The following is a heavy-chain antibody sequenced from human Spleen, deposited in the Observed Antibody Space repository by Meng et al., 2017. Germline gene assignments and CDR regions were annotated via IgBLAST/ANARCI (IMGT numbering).Heavy chain of an antibody. D-gene: IGHD4-17*01. V-gene: IGHV3-23*01. CDR2: ISGSGGST. CDR1: GFTFSTYA. CDR3: AREEQYGDYVDYYYYGMDV. Sequence: GESLKISCAASGFTFSTYAMSWVRQAPGKGLEWVSAISGSGGSTYYADSVKGRFTISRDNSKNTLYLQMNSLRAEDTALYYCAREEQYGDYVDYYYYGMDVWGQGTTVTVSS. J-gene: IGHJ6*02.